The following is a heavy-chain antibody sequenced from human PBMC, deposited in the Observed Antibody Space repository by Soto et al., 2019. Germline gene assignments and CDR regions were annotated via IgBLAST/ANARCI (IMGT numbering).Heavy chain of an antibody. D-gene: IGHD2-21*02. Sequence: EVQLVESGGGLVQPGGSLRLSCAASGFTFSYYWMHWVRQAPGKGLVWVSRINGDGSRTSYADSVKGRFTMSRDNAKNTLYLQMHSLRAEDTAVYYCATGHDCREVYHYYGMDVWGQGTTFTVS. J-gene: IGHJ6*02. V-gene: IGHV3-74*01. CDR2: INGDGSRT. CDR1: GFTFSYYW. CDR3: ATGHDCREVYHYYGMDV.